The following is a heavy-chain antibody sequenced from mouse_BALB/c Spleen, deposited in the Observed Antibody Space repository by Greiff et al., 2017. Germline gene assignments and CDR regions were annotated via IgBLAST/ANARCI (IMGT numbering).Heavy chain of an antibody. J-gene: IGHJ3*01. CDR1: GYTFTSYN. Sequence: QVQLKQPGAELVKPGASVKMSCKASGYTFTSYNMHWVKQTPGQGLEWIGAIYPGNGDTSYNQKFKGKATLTADKSSSTAYMQFSSLTTEDSAIYYCARHNWLAWFAYWGQGTLVTVSA. D-gene: IGHD4-1*02. V-gene: IGHV1-12*01. CDR3: ARHNWLAWFAY. CDR2: IYPGNGDT.